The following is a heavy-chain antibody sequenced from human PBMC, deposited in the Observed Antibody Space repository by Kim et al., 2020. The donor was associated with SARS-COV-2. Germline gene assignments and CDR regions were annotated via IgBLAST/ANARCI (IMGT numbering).Heavy chain of an antibody. D-gene: IGHD5-18*01. J-gene: IGHJ4*02. V-gene: IGHV4-59*08. Sequence: YNPSHKSRVTRSVDTSKNQFSLKLSSVTAADTAVYYCARHDPYSYGAFDYWGQGTLVTVSS. CDR3: ARHDPYSYGAFDY.